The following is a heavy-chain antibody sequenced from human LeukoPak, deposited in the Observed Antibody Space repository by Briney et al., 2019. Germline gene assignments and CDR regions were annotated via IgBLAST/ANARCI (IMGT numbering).Heavy chain of an antibody. Sequence: PSETLSLTCTVSGGSISSYYWSWIRQPPGKGLEWIGYIYYSGSTNYNPSLKSRVTISVDTSKNQFSLKLSSVTAADTAVYYCPRDLLGYCSSTACSNWFDPWGQGTLVTVSS. V-gene: IGHV4-59*01. CDR3: PRDLLGYCSSTACSNWFDP. J-gene: IGHJ5*02. CDR1: GGSISSYY. D-gene: IGHD2-2*01. CDR2: IYYSGST.